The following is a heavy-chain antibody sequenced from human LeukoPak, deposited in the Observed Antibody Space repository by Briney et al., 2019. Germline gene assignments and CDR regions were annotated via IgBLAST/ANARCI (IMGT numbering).Heavy chain of an antibody. J-gene: IGHJ5*02. CDR1: GGSISSGDYY. D-gene: IGHD2-2*01. V-gene: IGHV4-30-4*01. Sequence: SETLSLTCTVSGGSISSGDYYWSWIRQPPGKGLEWIGYIYYSGSTYYNPSLKSRVTISVDTSKNQFSLKLSSVTAADTAVYYCARGPEGPLSYAGRFDPWGQGTLVTVSS. CDR2: IYYSGST. CDR3: ARGPEGPLSYAGRFDP.